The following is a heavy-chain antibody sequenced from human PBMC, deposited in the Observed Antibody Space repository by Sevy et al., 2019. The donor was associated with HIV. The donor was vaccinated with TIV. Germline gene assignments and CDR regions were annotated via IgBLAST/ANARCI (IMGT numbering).Heavy chain of an antibody. V-gene: IGHV3-23*01. CDR3: AREGCTRPHDY. CDR2: LSFGCGKI. D-gene: IGHD2-8*01. CDR1: GFAFYDYS. Sequence: GESLKISCVASGFAFYDYSMSWIRQAPGKGLEWVATLSFGCGKINYADSVKGRFTISRDNSKNSFYLQMDNLRVEDTALYYCAREGCTRPHDYWGQGTRVTVSS. J-gene: IGHJ4*02.